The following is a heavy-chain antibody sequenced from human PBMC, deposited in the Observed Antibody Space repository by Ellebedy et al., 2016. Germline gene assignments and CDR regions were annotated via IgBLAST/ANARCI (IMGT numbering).Heavy chain of an antibody. V-gene: IGHV3-30*03. Sequence: GGSLRLSCAASGFTVSSYGMHWVRQAPGKGLEWVAVISYDGSNKYYADSVKGRFTISRDNSKNTLYLQMNSLRAEDTAVYYCARGDSGSYSLNWFDPWGQGTLVTVSS. CDR3: ARGDSGSYSLNWFDP. D-gene: IGHD1-26*01. J-gene: IGHJ5*02. CDR2: ISYDGSNK. CDR1: GFTVSSYG.